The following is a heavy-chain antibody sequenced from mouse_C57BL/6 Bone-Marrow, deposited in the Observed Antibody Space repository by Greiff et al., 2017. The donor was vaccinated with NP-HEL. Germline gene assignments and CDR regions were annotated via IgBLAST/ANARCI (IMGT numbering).Heavy chain of an antibody. V-gene: IGHV1-19*01. CDR2: INPYNGGT. Sequence: VQLQQSGPVLVKPGASVKMSCKASGYTFTDYYMNWVKQSHGKSLEWIGVINPYNGGTSYNQKFKGKATLTVDTSSSTAYMELNSLTSEDSAVYCCGRGGCVGAYWGQGTLVTVSA. CDR1: GYTFTDYY. CDR3: GRGGCVGAY. J-gene: IGHJ3*01. D-gene: IGHD3-1*01.